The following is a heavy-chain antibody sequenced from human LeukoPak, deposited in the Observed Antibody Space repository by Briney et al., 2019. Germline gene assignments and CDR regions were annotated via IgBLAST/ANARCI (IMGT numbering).Heavy chain of an antibody. CDR3: ARDFDMGITPGDDFDF. V-gene: IGHV3-74*01. J-gene: IGHJ4*02. Sequence: PGGSLRLSCAASGFSFSKYWMHWVRQTPGEGLVWVARIKEDGTYTSYADSVKGRLTISRDNARNTVFLQMNSLRAEDTAVYYCARDFDMGITPGDDFDFWGQGTLVTVSS. CDR1: GFSFSKYW. D-gene: IGHD3-9*01. CDR2: IKEDGTYT.